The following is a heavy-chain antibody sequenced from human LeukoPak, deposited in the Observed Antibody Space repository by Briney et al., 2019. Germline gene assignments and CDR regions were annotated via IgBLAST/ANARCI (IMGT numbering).Heavy chain of an antibody. Sequence: PSESLSLTCTVSGGSISSYCWSWIRQPPGKGLEWIGYIYYSGSTKYNPSIKSRVTISADTSKNQFSLKLNSVTAADTAVYYCARPSRDGYKYTFDYWGQGTLVTVSS. V-gene: IGHV4-59*01. CDR3: ARPSRDGYKYTFDY. CDR1: GGSISSYC. J-gene: IGHJ4*02. D-gene: IGHD5-24*01. CDR2: IYYSGST.